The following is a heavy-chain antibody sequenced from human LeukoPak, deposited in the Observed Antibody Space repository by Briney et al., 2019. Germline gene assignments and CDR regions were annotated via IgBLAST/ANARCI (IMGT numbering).Heavy chain of an antibody. V-gene: IGHV4-38-2*02. CDR1: GYSISSGYY. Sequence: PSETLSLTCTVSGYSISSGYYWGWIRQPPGKGLEWTGSIYHSGSTYYNPSLKSRVTISVDTSKNQFSLKLSSVTAADTAVYYCASLTGISDYWGQGTLVTVSS. CDR2: IYHSGST. CDR3: ASLTGISDY. J-gene: IGHJ4*02. D-gene: IGHD1-20*01.